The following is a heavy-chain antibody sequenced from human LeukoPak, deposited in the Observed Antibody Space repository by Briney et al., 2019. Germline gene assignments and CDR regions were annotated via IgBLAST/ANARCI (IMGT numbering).Heavy chain of an antibody. CDR1: GFTFSPYA. CDR3: ARAILVRGVGYFDY. CDR2: INGSTGRT. Sequence: GGSLRLSCAASGFTFSPYAMSWVRQAPGKGLEWVSAINGSTGRTYYADSVKGRFTISRDNSMNTLYLQMNNLRAEDTAVYYCARAILVRGVGYFDYWGQGTLVTVSS. D-gene: IGHD3-10*01. J-gene: IGHJ4*02. V-gene: IGHV3-23*01.